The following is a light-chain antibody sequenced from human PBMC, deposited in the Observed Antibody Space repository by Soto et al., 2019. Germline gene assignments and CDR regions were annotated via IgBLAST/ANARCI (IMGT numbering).Light chain of an antibody. J-gene: IGLJ3*02. CDR3: ETWDSNTRV. CDR1: SGHSSYI. Sequence: QLVLTQSSSGSASLGSSVKLTCTLSSGHSSYIIAWHQQQPGKAPRYLMKLESSGSYNKGSGVPDRFSGSRSGADRYLTISNLQFEDEADYYCETWDSNTRVFGGGTKLTVL. CDR2: LESSGSY. V-gene: IGLV4-60*02.